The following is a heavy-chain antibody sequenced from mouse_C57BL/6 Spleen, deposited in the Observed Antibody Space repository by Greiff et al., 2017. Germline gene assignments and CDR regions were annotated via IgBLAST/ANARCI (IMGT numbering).Heavy chain of an antibody. D-gene: IGHD2-3*01. V-gene: IGHV1-80*01. CDR2: IYPGDGDT. CDR3: ARWGDGYYVWFAY. CDR1: GYAFSSYW. J-gene: IGHJ3*01. Sequence: VQLQQSGAELVKPGASVKISCKASGYAFSSYWMNWVKQRPGKGLEWIGQIYPGDGDTNYNGKFKGKATLTADKSSSTAYMQLSSLTSEDSAVYFCARWGDGYYVWFAYWGQGTLVTVSA.